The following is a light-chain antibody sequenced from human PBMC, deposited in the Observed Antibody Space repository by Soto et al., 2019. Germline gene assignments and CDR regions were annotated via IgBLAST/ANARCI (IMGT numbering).Light chain of an antibody. CDR3: SSYTGSSTLYV. J-gene: IGLJ1*01. CDR1: SSDVGGYNY. CDR2: EVS. Sequence: QSALTQPASVSGSPGQSITISCTGTSSDVGGYNYVSWYQQHPGKAPKLMIYEVSNRPSGVSNRFSGSKSGDTASLTISGHQAEDEADYYCSSYTGSSTLYVFGTGTKLTVL. V-gene: IGLV2-14*01.